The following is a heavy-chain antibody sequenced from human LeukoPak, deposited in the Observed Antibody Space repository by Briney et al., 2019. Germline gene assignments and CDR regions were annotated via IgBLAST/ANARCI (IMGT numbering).Heavy chain of an antibody. CDR3: AKDNSGWYGLFDY. D-gene: IGHD6-19*01. CDR2: IRFDGNIE. V-gene: IGHV3-30*02. Sequence: GGSLRLSCAASGFTFSSYDLSWVRQAPGKGLEWVAFIRFDGNIENYADSVNGRFTISRDNSKNTLYLQMNSLRAEDTAVYYCAKDNSGWYGLFDYWGQGTLVTVSS. J-gene: IGHJ4*02. CDR1: GFTFSSYD.